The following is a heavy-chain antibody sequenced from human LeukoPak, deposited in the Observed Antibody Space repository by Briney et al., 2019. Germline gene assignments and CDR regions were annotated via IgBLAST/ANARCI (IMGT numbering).Heavy chain of an antibody. J-gene: IGHJ4*02. Sequence: PSETLSLTCTVSGGSISSYYWSWIRQPPGKGLEWIGYIYYSGSTNYNPSLKSRVTISVDTSKNQFSLKLSSVTAADTAVYYCARAHYGDYPTNFDYWGQGTLVTVSS. CDR3: ARAHYGDYPTNFDY. D-gene: IGHD4-17*01. CDR2: IYYSGST. CDR1: GGSISSYY. V-gene: IGHV4-59*12.